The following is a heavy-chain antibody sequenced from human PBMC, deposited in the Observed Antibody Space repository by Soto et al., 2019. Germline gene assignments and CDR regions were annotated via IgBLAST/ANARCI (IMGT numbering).Heavy chain of an antibody. Sequence: QVQLVESGGGVVQPGRSLRLSCAASGFTFSSYGMPWVRQAPGKGLEWGAVIWYDGSNKYYADSVKGRFTISRDNSKNTLYLQMNSLRAEDTAVYYCARDRAYCSGGSCYDDAFDIWGQGTMVTVSS. D-gene: IGHD2-15*01. V-gene: IGHV3-33*01. CDR3: ARDRAYCSGGSCYDDAFDI. J-gene: IGHJ3*02. CDR2: IWYDGSNK. CDR1: GFTFSSYG.